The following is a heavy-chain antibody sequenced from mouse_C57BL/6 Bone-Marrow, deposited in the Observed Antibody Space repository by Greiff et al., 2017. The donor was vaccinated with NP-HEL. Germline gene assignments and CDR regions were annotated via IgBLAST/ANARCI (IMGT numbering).Heavy chain of an antibody. Sequence: VQGVESGPGLVKPSQSLFLTCSITGFPITSGYYWIWIRQSPGKPLEWLGYITHSGEYFYNPSLNTPIPITRETSKNQFFLRWNSVTTDDTAMCYWVGDYDGYWYFDVWGTGTTVTVSS. CDR2: ITHSGEY. J-gene: IGHJ1*03. D-gene: IGHD2-3*01. V-gene: IGHV12-3*01. CDR3: VGDYDGYWYFDV. CDR1: GFPITSGYY.